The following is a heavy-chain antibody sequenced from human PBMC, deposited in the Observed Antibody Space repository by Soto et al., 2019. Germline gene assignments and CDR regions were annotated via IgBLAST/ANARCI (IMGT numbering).Heavy chain of an antibody. CDR1: GFPFSSYC. CDR3: ARIGRLRWGDY. CDR2: ISSSSSTI. Sequence: EVQLGESGGGLVQPGGSLRLSCAASGFPFSSYCMNWVRQAPGKGLEWVSYISSSSSTIYYADSVKGRFTISRDNAKNSLYLQMNSLRAEDTAVYYCARIGRLRWGDYWGQGTLVTVSS. J-gene: IGHJ4*02. V-gene: IGHV3-48*01. D-gene: IGHD4-17*01.